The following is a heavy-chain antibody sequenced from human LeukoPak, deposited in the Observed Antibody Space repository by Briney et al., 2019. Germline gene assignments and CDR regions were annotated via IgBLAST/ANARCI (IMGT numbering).Heavy chain of an antibody. CDR1: GFTFSRYA. V-gene: IGHV3-64D*06. J-gene: IGHJ4*02. CDR3: VKDLDNHYYQTLFDY. D-gene: IGHD1-14*01. Sequence: PPGGSLRLSCSASGFTFSRYAMHWVRQAPGKGLEYVSAISNNGGSTYHADSVKGRFTISRDNSKNTLYLQMSSLRAEDTAVYYCVKDLDNHYYQTLFDYWGQGTLVTVSS. CDR2: ISNNGGST.